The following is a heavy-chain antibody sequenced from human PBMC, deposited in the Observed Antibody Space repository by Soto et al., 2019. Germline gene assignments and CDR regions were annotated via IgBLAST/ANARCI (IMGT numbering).Heavy chain of an antibody. Sequence: QVQLQESGPGLVKPSETLSLTCTVSGGSISSYYWSWIRQPPGKGLEWIGYIYYSGRTNYNPSLKSRVTISVDTSKNQFSLKLSSVTAADTAVYYCARQSVGPYGSGSYFDYWGQGTLVTVSS. CDR3: ARQSVGPYGSGSYFDY. CDR2: IYYSGRT. J-gene: IGHJ4*02. D-gene: IGHD3-10*01. V-gene: IGHV4-59*08. CDR1: GGSISSYY.